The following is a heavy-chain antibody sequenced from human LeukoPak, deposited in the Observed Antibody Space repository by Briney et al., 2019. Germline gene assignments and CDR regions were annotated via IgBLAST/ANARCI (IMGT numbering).Heavy chain of an antibody. CDR1: GGTFSSYA. Sequence: SVKVSCKASGGTFSSYAISWVRQAPGQGLEWMGRIIPIFGKANYAQKFQGRVTITTDQSTSTAYMELSSVRSEDTAVYYCAREYYYGSSGYADAFDICGQGRKAAVSS. CDR3: AREYYYGSSGYADAFDI. J-gene: IGHJ3*02. CDR2: IIPIFGKA. D-gene: IGHD3-22*01. V-gene: IGHV1-69*05.